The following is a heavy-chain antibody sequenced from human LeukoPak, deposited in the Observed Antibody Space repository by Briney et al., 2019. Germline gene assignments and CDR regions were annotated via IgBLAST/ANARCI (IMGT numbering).Heavy chain of an antibody. V-gene: IGHV3-43*02. CDR3: EKDIRSGVSRGY. D-gene: IGHD3-3*01. CDR2: ISGDGGST. CDR1: GFTFDDYA. J-gene: IGHJ4*02. Sequence: GGSLRLSCAASGFTFDDYAMHWVRQAPGKGLEWVSLISGDGGSTYYADSVKGRFTISRDNSKNSLYLQMNSLRTEDTALYYCEKDIRSGVSRGYWGQGTLVTVSS.